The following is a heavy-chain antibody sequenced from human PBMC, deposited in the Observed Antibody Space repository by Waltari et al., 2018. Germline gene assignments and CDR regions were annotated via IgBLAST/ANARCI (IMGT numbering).Heavy chain of an antibody. J-gene: IGHJ4*02. V-gene: IGHV4-59*01. CDR2: CSYSGST. CDR3: ARGSGEPYFDY. CDR1: GGYTSSYY. D-gene: IGHD4-17*01. Sequence: QVQLQEPGPGLVKPAETLSLNCTVSGGYTSSYYWSWIRQSRGKGPVGGGHCSYSGSTNYNPSLKSRVTISVDTSKNQFSLKLSSVTAADTAVYYCARGSGEPYFDYWGQGTLVTVSS.